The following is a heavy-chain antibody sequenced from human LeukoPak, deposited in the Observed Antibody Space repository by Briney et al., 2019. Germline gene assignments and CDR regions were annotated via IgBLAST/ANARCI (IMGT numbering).Heavy chain of an antibody. J-gene: IGHJ4*02. CDR2: ISNSGTIT. V-gene: IGHV3-11*04. Sequence: PGGSLRLSCAASRFTFSDYYMSWIRQVPGKGLEWVSYISNSGTITNYADSVKGRFTISRDNAKNSLYLQMNSLRVEDTAVYYCARASFGDYVDYWGQGTLVTVSS. D-gene: IGHD2-2*01. CDR1: RFTFSDYY. CDR3: ARASFGDYVDY.